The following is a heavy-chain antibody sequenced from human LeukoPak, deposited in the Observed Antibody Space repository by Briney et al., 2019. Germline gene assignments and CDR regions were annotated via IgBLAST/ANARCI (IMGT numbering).Heavy chain of an antibody. Sequence: SETLSLTCTVSGGSISNSIYYWGWIRQPPGKGLEWIGSIYYSGSTYYNPSLKSRVTISVDTSKNQFSLKLSSVTAADTAVYYCARSTAAGTRKVDYWGQGTLVTVSS. V-gene: IGHV4-39*01. J-gene: IGHJ4*02. CDR1: GGSISNSIYY. CDR2: IYYSGST. CDR3: ARSTAAGTRKVDY. D-gene: IGHD6-13*01.